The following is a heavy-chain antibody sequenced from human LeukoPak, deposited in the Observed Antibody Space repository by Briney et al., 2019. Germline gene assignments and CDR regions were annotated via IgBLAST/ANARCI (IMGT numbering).Heavy chain of an antibody. J-gene: IGHJ4*02. V-gene: IGHV4-4*07. Sequence: SETLSLTCTVSGGSISGYYRSWIRQPAGKGLEWIGRIYSFGSTNYNPSLKSRVTMSVDTSKNQFSLRLSSVTAADTAVYYCARGLTMVFDYWGQGTLVTVSS. CDR2: IYSFGST. CDR3: ARGLTMVFDY. D-gene: IGHD3-10*01. CDR1: GGSISGYY.